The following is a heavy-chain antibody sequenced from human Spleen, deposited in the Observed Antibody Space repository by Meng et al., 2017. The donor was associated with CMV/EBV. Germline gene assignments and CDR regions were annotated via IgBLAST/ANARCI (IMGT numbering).Heavy chain of an antibody. CDR3: ARIPPGYDFWSGYSGDRYYYGMDV. D-gene: IGHD3-3*01. CDR2: ISSSSTYI. Sequence: GESLKISCAASGFTFSSYSMNWVRQAPGKGLEWVSSISSSSTYIYYADSVKGRFTISRDNAKNSLYLQMNSLRAEDTAVYYCARIPPGYDFWSGYSGDRYYYGMDVWGQGTTVTVSS. CDR1: GFTFSSYS. J-gene: IGHJ6*02. V-gene: IGHV3-21*04.